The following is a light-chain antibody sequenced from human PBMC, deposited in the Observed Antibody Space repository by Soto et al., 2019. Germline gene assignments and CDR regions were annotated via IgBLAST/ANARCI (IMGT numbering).Light chain of an antibody. V-gene: IGKV3-11*01. J-gene: IGKJ3*01. CDR1: QGVSSY. Sequence: EIVLTQSPATLSLSPGERATLSCRASQGVSSYLAWYQQKPGQANRLLIYDASNRATGIPARFSGSGSGTQFAPALSSLASGDFAVYYCQHRSKLTSFGPGTKVDIK. CDR2: DAS. CDR3: QHRSKLTS.